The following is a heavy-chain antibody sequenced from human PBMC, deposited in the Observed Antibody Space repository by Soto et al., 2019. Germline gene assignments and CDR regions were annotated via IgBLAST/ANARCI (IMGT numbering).Heavy chain of an antibody. J-gene: IGHJ6*02. CDR3: ARDILVRGVISPYGMDV. Sequence: QVQLVESGGGVVQPGRSLRLSCAASGFTFSSYAMHWVRQAPGKGLEWVAVISYDGSNKYYADSVKGRFTISRDNSKNTLYLQMISLRAEDTAVYYCARDILVRGVISPYGMDVWGQGTTVTVSS. V-gene: IGHV3-30-3*01. CDR1: GFTFSSYA. CDR2: ISYDGSNK. D-gene: IGHD3-10*01.